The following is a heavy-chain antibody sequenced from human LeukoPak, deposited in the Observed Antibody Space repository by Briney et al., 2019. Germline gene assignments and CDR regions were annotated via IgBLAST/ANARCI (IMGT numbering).Heavy chain of an antibody. CDR3: ARAAESTMLRGFTR. V-gene: IGHV4-61*08. CDR2: VYYSGST. D-gene: IGHD3-10*01. Sequence: PSETLSLTCTVSGGSISSGGYYWNWIRQSPGKGLEWIGYVYYSGSTDYNPSLRSRVTISVDTSKNQFSLKLRSVTAADTAVYYCARAAESTMLRGFTRWGQGTLVTVSS. J-gene: IGHJ4*02. CDR1: GGSISSGGYY.